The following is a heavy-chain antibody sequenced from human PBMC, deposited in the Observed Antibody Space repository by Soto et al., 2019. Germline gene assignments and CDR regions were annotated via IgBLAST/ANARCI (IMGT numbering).Heavy chain of an antibody. D-gene: IGHD1-1*01. V-gene: IGHV3-9*01. CDR2: ISWNSGSI. CDR3: AKDRGAVHSLGYYYYHGMAV. Sequence: SLRLSCAASGFTFDDYAMHWVRQAPGKGLEWVSGISWNSGSIGYADSVKGRFTISRDNAKNSLYLQMNSLRAEDTALYYCAKDRGAVHSLGYYYYHGMAVWGQGTXV. CDR1: GFTFDDYA. J-gene: IGHJ6*02.